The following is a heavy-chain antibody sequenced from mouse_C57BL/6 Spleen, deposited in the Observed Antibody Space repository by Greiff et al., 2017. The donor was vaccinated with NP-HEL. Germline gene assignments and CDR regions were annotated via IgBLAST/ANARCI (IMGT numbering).Heavy chain of an antibody. CDR2: ISDGGSYT. V-gene: IGHV5-4*01. J-gene: IGHJ2*01. Sequence: DVHLVESGGGLVKPGGSLKLSCAASGFTFSSYAMSWVRQTPEKRLEWVATISDGGSYTYYPDNVKGRFTISRDNAKNNLYLQMSHLKSEDTAMDYCARGGGYGNFDYWGQGTTLTVSS. D-gene: IGHD2-1*01. CDR3: ARGGGYGNFDY. CDR1: GFTFSSYA.